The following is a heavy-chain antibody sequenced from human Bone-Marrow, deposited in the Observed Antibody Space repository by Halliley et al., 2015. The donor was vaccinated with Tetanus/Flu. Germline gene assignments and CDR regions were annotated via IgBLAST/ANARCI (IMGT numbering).Heavy chain of an antibody. V-gene: IGHV4-39*01. CDR3: ARLWEGGRFHP. Sequence: TLSLTCTVSGGSVTSSSNYWGWLRQPPGKGLEWIGSLYFSENAHYNPSLKSRLTISVDKSRNQFFLNLTSVTAADTAVYYCARLWEGGRFHPWGQGTLVTVSS. J-gene: IGHJ5*02. CDR1: GGSVTSSSNY. D-gene: IGHD1-26*01. CDR2: LYFSENA.